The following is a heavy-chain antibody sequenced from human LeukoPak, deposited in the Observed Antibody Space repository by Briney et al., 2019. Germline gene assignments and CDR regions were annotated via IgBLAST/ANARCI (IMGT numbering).Heavy chain of an antibody. V-gene: IGHV4-34*01. D-gene: IGHD3-10*01. CDR1: GGSFSGYY. J-gene: IGHJ4*02. Sequence: SETLSLTCAVYGGSFSGYYWSWIRQPPGKGLEWIGEINHSGSTNYNPSLKSRVTISVDTSKNQFSLKLSSVTAADTAVYYCARGSGELLWFGSVVVITPYYFDYWGQGTLVTVSS. CDR2: INHSGST. CDR3: ARGSGELLWFGSVVVITPYYFDY.